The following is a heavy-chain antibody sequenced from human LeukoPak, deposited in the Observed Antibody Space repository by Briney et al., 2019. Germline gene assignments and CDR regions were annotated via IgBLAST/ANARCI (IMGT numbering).Heavy chain of an antibody. CDR2: ISGSGGST. CDR1: GFTFSSYG. J-gene: IGHJ4*02. CDR3: AKDMGSSGWLLGNDY. Sequence: GGSLRLSCAASGFTFSSYGMSWVRQAPGKGLEWVSAISGSGGSTYYADSVKGRFTISRDNSKNTLYLQMNSLRAEDTAVYYCAKDMGSSGWLLGNDYWGQGTLVTVSS. D-gene: IGHD6-19*01. V-gene: IGHV3-23*01.